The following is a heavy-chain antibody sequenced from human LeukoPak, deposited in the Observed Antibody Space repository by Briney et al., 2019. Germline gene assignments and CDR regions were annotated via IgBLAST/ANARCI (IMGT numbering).Heavy chain of an antibody. CDR1: GFTFSSYW. CDR3: AKAQYSSSGSDY. CDR2: INTDGSST. D-gene: IGHD6-13*01. J-gene: IGHJ4*02. V-gene: IGHV3-74*01. Sequence: PGGSLRLSCAASGFTFSSYWMHWVRQAPGKGLVWVSRINTDGSSTSYADSVKGRSTISRDNSKNTLYLQMNSLRAEDTAVYCCAKAQYSSSGSDYWGQGTLVTVSS.